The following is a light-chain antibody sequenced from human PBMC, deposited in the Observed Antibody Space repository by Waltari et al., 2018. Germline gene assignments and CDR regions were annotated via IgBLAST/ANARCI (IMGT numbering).Light chain of an antibody. Sequence: SALTHPASLSGFPGQPITISCTGISRHVGRYILVSWYQQYPGKAPKLMFYEGSKRPSGVSNRFSGAKSANRASLTISGLQAEDEADYYCCSYVGSSSWVFGGGTKLTVL. V-gene: IGLV2-23*01. CDR3: CSYVGSSSWV. J-gene: IGLJ3*02. CDR2: EGS. CDR1: SRHVGRYIL.